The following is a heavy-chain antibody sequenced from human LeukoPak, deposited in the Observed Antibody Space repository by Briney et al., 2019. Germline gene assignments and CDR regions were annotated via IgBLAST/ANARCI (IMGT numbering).Heavy chain of an antibody. CDR1: GLTLSDYW. J-gene: IGHJ4*02. Sequence: GGSLRLSCAASGLTLSDYWMNWVRQAPGKGLEWVSYISSSGSTIYYADSVKGRFTISRDNAKNSLYLQMNSLRAEDTAVYYCASVTQAVAANYWGQGTLVTVSS. CDR3: ASVTQAVAANY. V-gene: IGHV3-48*03. CDR2: ISSSGSTI. D-gene: IGHD6-19*01.